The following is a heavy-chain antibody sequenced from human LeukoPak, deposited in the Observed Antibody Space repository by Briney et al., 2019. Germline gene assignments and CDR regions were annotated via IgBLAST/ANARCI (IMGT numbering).Heavy chain of an antibody. J-gene: IGHJ4*02. V-gene: IGHV3-23*01. CDR3: AKDQNYAFDY. Sequence: GGSLRLSCAASGFAFSTFAMSWVRQAPGKGLEWVSALSGNGAKTCYADSVKGRFTISRDNSENSLYLQMNSLRAEDTAIYFCAKDQNYAFDYWGQGALVTVSS. CDR2: LSGNGAKT. D-gene: IGHD1-7*01. CDR1: GFAFSTFA.